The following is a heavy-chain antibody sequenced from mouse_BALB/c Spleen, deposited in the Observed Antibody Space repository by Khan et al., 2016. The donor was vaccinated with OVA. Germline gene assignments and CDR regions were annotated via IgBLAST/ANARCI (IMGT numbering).Heavy chain of an antibody. CDR2: INPGSGGT. CDR3: ARGGYGSLAY. CDR1: GYAFTNYL. V-gene: IGHV1-54*01. Sequence: QVQLQQSGAELVRPGTSVKVSCKASGYAFTNYLIDWVKQRPGQGLEWIGVINPGSGGTNYNENFKGKATLTADKSSSTAYMQLSSLTSDDSAVYCCARGGYGSLAYWGQGTLVTVSA. J-gene: IGHJ3*01. D-gene: IGHD1-1*02.